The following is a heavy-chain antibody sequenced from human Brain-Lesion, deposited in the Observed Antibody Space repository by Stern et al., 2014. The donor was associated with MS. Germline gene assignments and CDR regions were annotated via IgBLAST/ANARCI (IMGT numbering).Heavy chain of an antibody. J-gene: IGHJ6*02. CDR1: GGSISSGGYY. V-gene: IGHV4-61*02. D-gene: IGHD2-2*01. Sequence: VQLVESGPGLVKPSQTLSLSCTVSGGSISSGGYYWSWIRQPAGKGLEWIGRIFNSGSPSYNPSLKGRVTISIDTPKNQFSLRLTPMTAADTAVYYCARGRVVPGFQYYATDVWGQGTTVIVSS. CDR2: IFNSGSP. CDR3: ARGRVVPGFQYYATDV.